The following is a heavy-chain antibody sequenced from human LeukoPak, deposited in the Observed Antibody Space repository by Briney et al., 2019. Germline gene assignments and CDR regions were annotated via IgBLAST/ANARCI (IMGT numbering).Heavy chain of an antibody. CDR2: IRQDGGEK. CDR3: ASAYASYDFWSGYENFDF. CDR1: GFTLSKYW. V-gene: IGHV3-7*01. Sequence: PGGSLRLSCAASGFTLSKYWMHWVRQAPGKGLEWVASIRQDGGEKKYVDSVKGRFTISRDLAQNSLFLQMNSLRAEDTAVYYCASAYASYDFWSGYENFDFWGQGTLVTVSS. D-gene: IGHD3-3*01. J-gene: IGHJ4*02.